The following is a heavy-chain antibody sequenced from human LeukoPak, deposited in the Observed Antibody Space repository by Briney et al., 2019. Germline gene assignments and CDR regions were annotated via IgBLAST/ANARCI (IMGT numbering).Heavy chain of an antibody. D-gene: IGHD3-10*01. CDR2: IYYSGST. J-gene: IGHJ5*02. Sequence: PSETLSLTCTVSGGSISSSSYYWSWIRQPPGKGLEWIGYIYYSGSTNYNPSLKSRVTISVDTSKNQFSLKLSSVTAADTAVYYCARDYYGSGSYYWFDPWGQGTLVTVSS. CDR3: ARDYYGSGSYYWFDP. V-gene: IGHV4-61*01. CDR1: GGSISSSSYY.